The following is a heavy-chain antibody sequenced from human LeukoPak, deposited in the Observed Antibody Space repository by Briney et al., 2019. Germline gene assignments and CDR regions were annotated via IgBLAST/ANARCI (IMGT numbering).Heavy chain of an antibody. V-gene: IGHV4-39*07. CDR2: IFFGGSS. CDR3: ARDLFTVTAV. CDR1: GGSISSSSYY. J-gene: IGHJ4*02. D-gene: IGHD2-21*02. Sequence: KPSETLSLTCTVSGGSISSSSYYWGWIRQPPGEGLEWIGNIFFGGSSYYNPSLKSRVTMSLDTSKNQFSLKLSSVTAADTAVYYCARDLFTVTAVWGQGTLVTVSS.